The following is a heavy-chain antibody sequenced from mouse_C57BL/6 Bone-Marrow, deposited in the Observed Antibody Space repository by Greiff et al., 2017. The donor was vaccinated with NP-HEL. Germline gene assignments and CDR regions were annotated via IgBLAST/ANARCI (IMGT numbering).Heavy chain of an antibody. V-gene: IGHV5-12*01. Sequence: EVMLVESGGGLVQPGGSLKLSCAASGFTFSDYYMYWVRQTPEKRLEWVAYISNGGGSTYYPDTVKGRFTISRDNAKNTLYLQMSRLKSEDTAMYYCARHVGLRRWPPMDYWGQGTSVTVSS. J-gene: IGHJ4*01. CDR1: GFTFSDYY. D-gene: IGHD2-4*01. CDR2: ISNGGGST. CDR3: ARHVGLRRWPPMDY.